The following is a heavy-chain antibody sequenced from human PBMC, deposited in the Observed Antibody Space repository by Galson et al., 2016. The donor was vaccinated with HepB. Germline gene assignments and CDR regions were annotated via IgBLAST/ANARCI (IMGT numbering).Heavy chain of an antibody. CDR1: GYIFASYG. CDR2: ISSYDDNI. V-gene: IGHV1-18*01. CDR3: ARERGNYAYFDY. Sequence: SVKVSCKASGYIFASYGIAWVRPAPGQGLEWMGWISSYDDNIKYAQKFQGRLTMTIDSSTDTAFMELRSLRSDDTAIYYCARERGNYAYFDYWGQGTLVTVYS. J-gene: IGHJ4*02. D-gene: IGHD4-11*01.